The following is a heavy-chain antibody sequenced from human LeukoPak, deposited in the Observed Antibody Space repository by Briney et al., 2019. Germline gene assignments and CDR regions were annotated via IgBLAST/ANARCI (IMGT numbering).Heavy chain of an antibody. CDR2: MNPNSGNT. V-gene: IGHV1-8*01. J-gene: IGHJ5*02. CDR3: ARDQGRIYSSGYYIDWFDP. CDR1: GYTFTSYD. D-gene: IGHD3-22*01. Sequence: ASVKVSCKASGYTFTSYDINWVRQATGQGLEWMGWMNPNSGNTGYAQKFQGRVTMTRNTSISTAYMELSSLRSEDTAVYYCARDQGRIYSSGYYIDWFDPWGQGTLVTVSS.